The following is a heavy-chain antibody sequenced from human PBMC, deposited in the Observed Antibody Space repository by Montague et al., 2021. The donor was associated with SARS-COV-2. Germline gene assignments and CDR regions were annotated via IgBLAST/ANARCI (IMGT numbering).Heavy chain of an antibody. D-gene: IGHD2-2*01. J-gene: IGHJ3*01. CDR2: INHSGTT. Sequence: SETLSLTCAVYGGSFSRYYWSWLRQSPRRGLEWIAEINHSGTTNYNPSLKSRVTISVDTSKNQFTLKLTSVTAADTAIYYCAKERDGVRAASTLGAFDLWGQGTMVTVSS. CDR3: AKERDGVRAASTLGAFDL. V-gene: IGHV4-34*01. CDR1: GGSFSRYY.